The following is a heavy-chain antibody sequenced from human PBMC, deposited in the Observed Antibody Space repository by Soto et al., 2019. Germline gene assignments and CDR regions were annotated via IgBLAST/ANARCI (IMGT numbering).Heavy chain of an antibody. D-gene: IGHD2-15*01. Sequence: PSETLSLTCAVYGGFLSESYWTWIRQPPGKGLEWIGEINHVGGTNYNPSLKSRVTMSVDTSKNQFSLRLISVTAADTAMYFCVRVRYQLPSSVLRLDPWGQGTPVTLSS. CDR3: VRVRYQLPSSVLRLDP. J-gene: IGHJ5*02. CDR1: GGFLSESY. V-gene: IGHV4-34*01. CDR2: INHVGGT.